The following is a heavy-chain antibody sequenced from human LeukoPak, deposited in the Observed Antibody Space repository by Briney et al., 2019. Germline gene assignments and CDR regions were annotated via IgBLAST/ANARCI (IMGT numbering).Heavy chain of an antibody. V-gene: IGHV3-48*04. J-gene: IGHJ4*02. CDR2: FTSGDNTI. D-gene: IGHD6-13*01. CDR1: GFTFSSYG. CDR3: ARGGLYSSTYYY. Sequence: GRSLRLSCAASGFTFSSYGMHWVRQAPGKGLEWVSCFTSGDNTIYYADSVKGRFTISRDNAMNSLYLQMNSLRAEDTAVYYCARGGLYSSTYYYWGQGTLVTVSS.